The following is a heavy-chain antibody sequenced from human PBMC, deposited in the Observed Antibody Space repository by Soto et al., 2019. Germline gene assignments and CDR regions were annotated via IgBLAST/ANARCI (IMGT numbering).Heavy chain of an antibody. CDR3: ARHGNCNYRFDY. J-gene: IGHJ4*02. D-gene: IGHD1-7*01. V-gene: IGHV5-10-1*01. Sequence: GESLKISCKGSGSNFPSYWISWVRQMPGKGLEWMGRIDPSASYTNYSPSFRGHGTITIDKSISTAYLQWSSLKASDTAIYYCARHGNCNYRFDYWGQGSLVTVAS. CDR1: GSNFPSYW. CDR2: IDPSASYT.